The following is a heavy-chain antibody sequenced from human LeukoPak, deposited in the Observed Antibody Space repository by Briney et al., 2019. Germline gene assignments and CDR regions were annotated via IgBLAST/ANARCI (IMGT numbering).Heavy chain of an antibody. CDR3: AKDISGSYPFYFDY. CDR1: GFTFDDYA. V-gene: IGHV3-43*02. CDR2: ISGDDVGT. D-gene: IGHD1-26*01. Sequence: GGSLRLSCAASGFTFDDYAMHWVRQAPGKGLEWVSLISGDDVGTYYADSVKGRFTISRDNSKNSLYLQMNSLRTEDTALYYCAKDISGSYPFYFDYWGQGTLVTVSS. J-gene: IGHJ4*02.